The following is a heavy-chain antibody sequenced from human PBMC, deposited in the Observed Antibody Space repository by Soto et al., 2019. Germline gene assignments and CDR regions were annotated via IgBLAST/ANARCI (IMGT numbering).Heavy chain of an antibody. CDR2: IYYSGST. D-gene: IGHD1-7*01. J-gene: IGHJ4*02. Sequence: PSETLYLTCAVSGGSIGSYYWSWIRQPPGKGLEWIGYIYYSGSTNYNPSLKSRVTISVDTSKNQFSLKLSSVTAADTAVYYCARRYGTTFDYWGQGTLVTVSS. CDR3: ARRYGTTFDY. V-gene: IGHV4-59*01. CDR1: GGSIGSYY.